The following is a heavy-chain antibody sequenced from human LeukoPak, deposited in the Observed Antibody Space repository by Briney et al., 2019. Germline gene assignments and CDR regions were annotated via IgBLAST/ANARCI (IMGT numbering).Heavy chain of an antibody. Sequence: PGGSLRLSCAASGFTFGSYGMHWVRQAPGKGLEWVAVISYDGSNKYYADSVKGRFTISRDNSKNTLYLQMNSLRAEDTAVYYCAKDLGEQWLSFDYWGQGTLVNVSS. J-gene: IGHJ4*02. CDR3: AKDLGEQWLSFDY. D-gene: IGHD6-19*01. CDR1: GFTFGSYG. CDR2: ISYDGSNK. V-gene: IGHV3-30*18.